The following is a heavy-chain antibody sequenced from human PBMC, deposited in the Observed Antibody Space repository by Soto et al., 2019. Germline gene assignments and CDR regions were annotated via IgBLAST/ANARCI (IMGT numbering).Heavy chain of an antibody. CDR1: GFTVSSNY. V-gene: IGHV3-66*01. D-gene: IGHD3-10*02. CDR3: ARRMLSGLMFGSNFDY. J-gene: IGHJ4*02. Sequence: PGGSLRLSCAASGFTVSSNYMSWVRQAPGKGLEWVSVIYSGGSTYYADSVKGRFTISRDNSKNTLYLQMNSLRAEDTAVYYCARRMLSGLMFGSNFDYWGLGTLITVSS. CDR2: IYSGGST.